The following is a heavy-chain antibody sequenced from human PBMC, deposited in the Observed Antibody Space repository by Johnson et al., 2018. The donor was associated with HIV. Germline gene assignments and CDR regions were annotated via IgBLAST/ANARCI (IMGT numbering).Heavy chain of an antibody. D-gene: IGHD5-18*01. CDR1: GFTFGSYV. CDR3: AKNLGYSYGSPYAFDI. CDR2: ISGRGAST. J-gene: IGHJ3*02. V-gene: IGHV3-23*04. Sequence: VQLVESGGGLVQPGGSLRLSCAASGFTFGSYVMSWVRQAPGKGLEWVSAISGRGASTDYADSLKGRCTISRDNSKNTLYLQMNRLRAEDTAVYYCAKNLGYSYGSPYAFDIWGQGTMVTVSS.